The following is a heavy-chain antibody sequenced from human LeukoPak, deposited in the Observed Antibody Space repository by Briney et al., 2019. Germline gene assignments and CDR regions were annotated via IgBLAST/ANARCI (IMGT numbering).Heavy chain of an antibody. CDR1: GFTFSSYS. CDR3: ARDVIVKYQLLYPPSYYFDY. CDR2: ISSSSSYI. V-gene: IGHV3-21*01. J-gene: IGHJ4*02. Sequence: GGSLRLSCAASGFTFSSYSMNWVRQAPGKGLEWVSSISSSSSYIYYADSVKGRFTISRDNAKNSLYLQMNSLRAEDTAVYYCARDVIVKYQLLYPPSYYFDYWGQGTLVTVPS. D-gene: IGHD2-2*02.